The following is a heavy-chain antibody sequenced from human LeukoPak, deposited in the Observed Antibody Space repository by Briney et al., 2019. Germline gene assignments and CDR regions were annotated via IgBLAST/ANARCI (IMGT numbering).Heavy chain of an antibody. V-gene: IGHV3-7*01. J-gene: IGHJ4*02. CDR2: IKQDGSEK. Sequence: GGSLRLSCAASGLTFSSYWMSWVRQAPGKGLEWVANIKQDGSEKYYVDSVKGRFTISRDNAKNSLYLQMNSLRAEDTAVYYCARDGGTSSSGYFFWGQGTLVTVSS. CDR3: ARDGGTSSSGYFF. D-gene: IGHD3-22*01. CDR1: GLTFSSYW.